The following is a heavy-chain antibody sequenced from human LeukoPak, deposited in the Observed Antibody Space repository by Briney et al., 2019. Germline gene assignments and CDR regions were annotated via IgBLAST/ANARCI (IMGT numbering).Heavy chain of an antibody. CDR1: GFTFSNYG. CDR3: ARDLRGPNGDNEGFDY. Sequence: PGGSLRLSCAASGFTFSNYGINWVRQAPGKGLEWVAVISYDGTSKYYADSVKGRFTISRDNSKNTLYLQMNSLRPEDTAVYYCARDLRGPNGDNEGFDYWGQGTLVTVSS. J-gene: IGHJ4*02. D-gene: IGHD4-17*01. CDR2: ISYDGTSK. V-gene: IGHV3-30*03.